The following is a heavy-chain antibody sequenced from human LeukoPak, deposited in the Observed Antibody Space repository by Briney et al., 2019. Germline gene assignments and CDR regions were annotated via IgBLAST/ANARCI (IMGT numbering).Heavy chain of an antibody. V-gene: IGHV3-7*01. CDR3: TTDFGPHAGSGYSRGD. Sequence: GGSLRLSCAASGFTFSSYWMSWVRQAPGKGLEWVANIKQDGSEKYYVDSVKGRFTISRDNAKNSLSLQMNSLRAEDTAVYYCTTDFGPHAGSGYSRGDSGPGTLVTVSS. CDR2: IKQDGSEK. J-gene: IGHJ4*01. D-gene: IGHD3-22*01. CDR1: GFTFSSYW.